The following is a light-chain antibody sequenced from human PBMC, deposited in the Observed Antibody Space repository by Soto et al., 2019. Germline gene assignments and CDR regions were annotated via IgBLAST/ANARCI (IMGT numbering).Light chain of an antibody. V-gene: IGLV2-14*01. CDR2: EVS. CDR1: SSDVGGYKY. CDR3: SSYTTSSAPGV. J-gene: IGLJ1*01. Sequence: QSVLTQPASVSGSPGQSITISCTGTSSDVGGYKYVSWYQHQPGKAPKLMIYEVSNRPSGVSNRFSGSKSDNTASLTISGLQPEDEADYYCSSYTTSSAPGVFGTGTKVTVL.